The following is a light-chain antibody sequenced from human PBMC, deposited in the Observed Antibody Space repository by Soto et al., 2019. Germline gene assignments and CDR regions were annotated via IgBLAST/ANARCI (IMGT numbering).Light chain of an antibody. Sequence: EIVLTQSPGTLSLSPGDRATVSCRASQNIAGSHLAWYQQKPGQAPRLLISGASSRATGIPDRFSGSGSGTDFTLTINRLEPEDCAVYYCQLYGSSPGTFGQGTKLEIK. CDR1: QNIAGSH. CDR2: GAS. J-gene: IGKJ2*01. V-gene: IGKV3-20*01. CDR3: QLYGSSPGT.